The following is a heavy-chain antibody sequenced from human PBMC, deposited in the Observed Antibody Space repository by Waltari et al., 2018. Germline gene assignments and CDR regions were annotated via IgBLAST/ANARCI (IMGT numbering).Heavy chain of an antibody. D-gene: IGHD2-2*01. CDR1: GFTFSSYG. J-gene: IGHJ6*02. CDR2: ISYDGSNK. Sequence: QVQLVESGGGVVQPGRSLRLSCAASGFTFSSYGMHWVRQAPGKGLEWVAVISYDGSNKDYADSVKGRFTISRDNSKNTLYLQMNSLRAEDAAVYYCAKDGSSLFYYYGMDVWGQGTTVTVSS. V-gene: IGHV3-30*18. CDR3: AKDGSSLFYYYGMDV.